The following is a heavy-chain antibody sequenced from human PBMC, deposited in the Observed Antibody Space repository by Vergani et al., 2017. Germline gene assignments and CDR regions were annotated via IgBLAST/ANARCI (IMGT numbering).Heavy chain of an antibody. Sequence: EVQLLESGGGLVQPGGSLRLSCAASGFTFSSYAMSWVRQAPGKGLEWVSAISGSGGSTYYADSVKGRFTISRDNSKNTLYLQMNSLRAEDTAVYYCAKDGLGIWDIVVVTAPHFDYWGQGTLVTVSS. CDR1: GFTFSSYA. V-gene: IGHV3-23*01. CDR3: AKDGLGIWDIVVVTAPHFDY. J-gene: IGHJ4*02. CDR2: ISGSGGST. D-gene: IGHD2-21*02.